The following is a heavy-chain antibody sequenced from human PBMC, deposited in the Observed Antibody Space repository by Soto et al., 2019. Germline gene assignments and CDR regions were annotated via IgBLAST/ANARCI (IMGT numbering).Heavy chain of an antibody. CDR3: ARASPHYTMDV. Sequence: QVQLVQSGGEVRKPGASVKVSCKTSGYTFTNNGINWVRQAPGQGLEWMGWISGYNANTKYAQKFGGRAPLTTHPLPFTAFAGLKTLRSAGPAVFSCARASPHYTMDVWVEGT. J-gene: IGHJ6*02. CDR1: GYTFTNNG. V-gene: IGHV1-18*04. CDR2: ISGYNANT.